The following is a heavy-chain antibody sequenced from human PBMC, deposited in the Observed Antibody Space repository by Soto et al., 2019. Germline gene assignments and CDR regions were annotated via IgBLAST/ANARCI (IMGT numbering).Heavy chain of an antibody. CDR3: TRARFSYDYSGILWFDP. D-gene: IGHD3-16*01. CDR2: IRSKGHNYAT. Sequence: PVGSLRLSCAASGFAFSGSAMYWVRQASGRGREWVGRIRSKGHNYATEYAASGEGRFTISRDDSQSTAYLQMNSLQTEDTAVYYCTRARFSYDYSGILWFDPWGQGTLVTVSS. CDR1: GFAFSGSA. J-gene: IGHJ5*02. V-gene: IGHV3-73*01.